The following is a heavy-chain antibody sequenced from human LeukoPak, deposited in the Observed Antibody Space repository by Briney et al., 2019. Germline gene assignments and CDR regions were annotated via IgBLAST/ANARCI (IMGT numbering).Heavy chain of an antibody. CDR3: AKEPLFPSQLPYYFDY. D-gene: IGHD2-2*01. J-gene: IGHJ4*02. V-gene: IGHV3-23*01. Sequence: GGSLRLSCAASGFTFASYAMSWVRHAPGKGLEWVSAISASGGSTYYADSVKGRFTISRDNSKNTLYLQMNSLRAEDTAVYYCAKEPLFPSQLPYYFDYWGQGTLVTVSS. CDR2: ISASGGST. CDR1: GFTFASYA.